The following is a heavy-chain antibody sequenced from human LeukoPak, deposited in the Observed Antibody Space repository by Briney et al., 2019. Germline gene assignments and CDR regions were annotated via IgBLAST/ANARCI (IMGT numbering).Heavy chain of an antibody. V-gene: IGHV4-61*02. D-gene: IGHD3-22*01. J-gene: IGHJ6*03. CDR2: IYTSGST. Sequence: TSETLSLTCTVSGGSISSGSYYWSWIRQPAGKGLEWIGRIYTSGSTNYNPSLKSRVTISVDTSKNQFSLKLSSVTAADTAVYYCARGRGIEYYYDSSGYIPLDYYYYMDVWGKGTTVTISS. CDR3: ARGRGIEYYYDSSGYIPLDYYYYMDV. CDR1: GGSISSGSYY.